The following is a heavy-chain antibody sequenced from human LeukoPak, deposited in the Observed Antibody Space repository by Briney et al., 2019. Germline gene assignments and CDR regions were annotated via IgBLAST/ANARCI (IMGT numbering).Heavy chain of an antibody. CDR1: GYTFTSYY. J-gene: IGHJ4*02. CDR2: INPSGDST. V-gene: IGHV1-46*01. D-gene: IGHD2-2*01. CDR3: ARHPSPQLHHFDY. Sequence: ASVKVSCKASGYTFTSYYMHWVRQAPGQGLEWMGIINPSGDSTSYEQRFQGRLTMTRDTSTNTVCMELSSLRSEDTAVYYCARHPSPQLHHFDYWGQGTLVTVSS.